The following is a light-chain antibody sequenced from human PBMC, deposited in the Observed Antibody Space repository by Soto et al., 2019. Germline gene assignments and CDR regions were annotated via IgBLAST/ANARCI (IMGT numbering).Light chain of an antibody. J-gene: IGLJ2*01. Sequence: SALTQPASVSGSPGQSITISCTGTNGDLGGYNYVSWYQQYPGKAPKLMIYNVGDRPSGVSSRFSGSKSGSTASLTISGLQAEDEADYYCSSYTSSNSLVFGGGTKLTVL. CDR1: NGDLGGYNY. CDR2: NVG. V-gene: IGLV2-14*03. CDR3: SSYTSSNSLV.